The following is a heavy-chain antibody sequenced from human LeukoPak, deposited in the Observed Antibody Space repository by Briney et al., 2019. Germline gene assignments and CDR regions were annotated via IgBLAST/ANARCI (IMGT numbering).Heavy chain of an antibody. CDR2: ISWNSGSI. CDR1: GFTFDDYA. Sequence: GGSLRLSCAASGFTFDDYAMHWVRQAPGKGLEWVSGISWNSGSIGYVDSVKGRFTMSRDNAKNSLYLQMNSLRAEDMAVYYCARDFIVGATPDAFDIWGQGTMVTVSS. J-gene: IGHJ3*02. V-gene: IGHV3-9*03. D-gene: IGHD1-26*01. CDR3: ARDFIVGATPDAFDI.